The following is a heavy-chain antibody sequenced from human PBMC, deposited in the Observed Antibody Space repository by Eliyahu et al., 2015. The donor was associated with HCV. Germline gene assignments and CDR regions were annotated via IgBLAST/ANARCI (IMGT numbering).Heavy chain of an antibody. CDR2: IIPIFGTA. CDR1: GGTFSXYA. CDR3: AREPVALGYYGDPGLLCYGMDV. V-gene: IGHV1-69*01. D-gene: IGHD4-17*01. J-gene: IGHJ6*02. Sequence: QVQLVQSGAEVKKPGSSVKVSCKASGGTFSXYAISWVRQAPGQGLEWMGGIIPIFGTANYAQKFQGRVTITADESTSTAYMELSSLRSEDTAVYYCAREPVALGYYGDPGLLCYGMDVWGQGTTVTVSS.